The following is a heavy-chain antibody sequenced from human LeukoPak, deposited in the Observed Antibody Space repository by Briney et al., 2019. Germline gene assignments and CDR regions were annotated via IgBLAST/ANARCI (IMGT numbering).Heavy chain of an antibody. CDR1: GFIFSSYA. Sequence: GGSLRLSCAASGFIFSSYAMTWVRQAPGKGPEWVSAITGSGVGTYYADSVKRRFTISRDNSKNTLYLQMNSLRAEDTAVYYCAKERAFGTWLGDYWGQGTPVTVSS. V-gene: IGHV3-23*01. CDR2: ITGSGVGT. J-gene: IGHJ4*02. CDR3: AKERAFGTWLGDY. D-gene: IGHD2/OR15-2a*01.